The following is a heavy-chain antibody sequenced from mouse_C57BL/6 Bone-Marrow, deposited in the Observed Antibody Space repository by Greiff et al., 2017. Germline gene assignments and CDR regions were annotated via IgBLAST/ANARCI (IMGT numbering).Heavy chain of an antibody. J-gene: IGHJ2*01. CDR3: ARHYYGSSYGDYFDY. Sequence: QVQLKQSGPELVKPGASVKISCKASGYSFTSYYIHWVKQRPGQGLEWIGWIYPGSGNTKYNEKFKGKATLTADTSSSTAYMQLSSLTSEDSAVYYCARHYYGSSYGDYFDYWGQGTTLTVSS. CDR2: IYPGSGNT. D-gene: IGHD1-1*01. V-gene: IGHV1-66*01. CDR1: GYSFTSYY.